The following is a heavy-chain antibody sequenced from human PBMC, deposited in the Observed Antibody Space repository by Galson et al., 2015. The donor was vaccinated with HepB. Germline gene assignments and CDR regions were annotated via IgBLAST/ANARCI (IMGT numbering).Heavy chain of an antibody. J-gene: IGHJ3*02. V-gene: IGHV1-69*13. D-gene: IGHD3-22*01. Sequence: SVKVSCKASGGTFSSYAISWVRQAPRQGLEWMGGIIPIFGTTNYAQKFQGRVTITADESTSTAYMELSSLRSEDTAVYYCARGGHCDSSGYYPGAGAFDIWGQGTMVTVSS. CDR1: GGTFSSYA. CDR2: IIPIFGTT. CDR3: ARGGHCDSSGYYPGAGAFDI.